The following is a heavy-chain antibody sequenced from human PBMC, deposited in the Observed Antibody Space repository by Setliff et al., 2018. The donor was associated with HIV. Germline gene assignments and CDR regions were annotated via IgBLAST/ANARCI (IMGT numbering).Heavy chain of an antibody. CDR1: GGSMSGYY. CDR3: ARDPGYTSGSTFHFDY. Sequence: SETLSLTCSVSGGSMSGYYWNWIRQPAGKGLEWIGRIYSSGSTNHNPSLKSRVTMSVDTSKNQFSLSLSSVTAADTAVYFCARDPGYTSGSTFHFDYWGQGTLVTVSS. D-gene: IGHD5-18*01. J-gene: IGHJ4*02. V-gene: IGHV4-4*07. CDR2: IYSSGST.